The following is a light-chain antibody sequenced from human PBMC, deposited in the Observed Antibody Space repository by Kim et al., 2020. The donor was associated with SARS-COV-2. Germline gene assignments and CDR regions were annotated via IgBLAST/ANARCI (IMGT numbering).Light chain of an antibody. J-gene: IGLJ2*01. CDR3: SSYTSSSPVV. Sequence: GQSITISCTGTSSDVGGYNYVSWYQQHPGKAPKLMIYDVSNRPSGVSNRFSGSKSGNTASLTISGLQVEDEADYYCSSYTSSSPVVFGGGTQLTVL. CDR2: DVS. CDR1: SSDVGGYNY. V-gene: IGLV2-14*04.